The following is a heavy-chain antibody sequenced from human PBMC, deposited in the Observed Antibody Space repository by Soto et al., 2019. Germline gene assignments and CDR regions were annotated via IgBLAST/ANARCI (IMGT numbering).Heavy chain of an antibody. V-gene: IGHV1-69*13. CDR1: GGTFSSYA. Sequence: ASVKVSCKASGGTFSSYAISWVRQAPGQGLEWMGGIIPIFGTANYAQKFQGRVTITADESTSTAYMELSSLRSEDTAVCYCATYYYDSSGYYYYYGMDVWGQGTTVTVSS. D-gene: IGHD3-22*01. J-gene: IGHJ6*02. CDR2: IIPIFGTA. CDR3: ATYYYDSSGYYYYYGMDV.